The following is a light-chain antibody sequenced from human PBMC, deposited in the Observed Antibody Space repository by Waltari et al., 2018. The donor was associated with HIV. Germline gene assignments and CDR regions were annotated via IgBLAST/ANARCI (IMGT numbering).Light chain of an antibody. CDR1: TSNIGSHA. V-gene: IGLV1-44*01. Sequence: QSVLSQAPSASGTPGQSVAISCSGRTSNIGSHAVNWYQQLPGTAPKLLIHTNDQRPSGVPDLFSGSKSGTSASLAISGLQSADESDYYCATWDDSLNGPVFGGGTKLTVL. CDR3: ATWDDSLNGPV. J-gene: IGLJ2*01. CDR2: TND.